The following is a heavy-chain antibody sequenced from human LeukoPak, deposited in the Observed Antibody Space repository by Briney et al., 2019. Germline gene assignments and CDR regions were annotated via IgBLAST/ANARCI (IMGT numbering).Heavy chain of an antibody. D-gene: IGHD1-14*01. CDR2: IKPNGSEK. CDR3: ARDRAYKAFDY. J-gene: IGHJ4*02. V-gene: IGHV3-7*01. CDR1: GFTFSTSW. Sequence: SGGSLTLSCAASGFTFSTSWMNWVRQATGKGLEWVAGIKPNGSEKYYVDSVKGRFTISRDNAENSLFLQMNSLRGEDTAVYYCARDRAYKAFDYWGQGTLVTVSS.